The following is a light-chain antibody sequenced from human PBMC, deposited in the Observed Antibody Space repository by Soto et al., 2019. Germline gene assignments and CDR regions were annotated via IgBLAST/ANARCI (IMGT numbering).Light chain of an antibody. CDR3: QQTNSFPFT. CDR1: QDINDY. Sequence: EIQMTQSPSSLSASLGDRVTITCQASQDINDYSNWYQQKPGKAPRLLIYGASFLEVGVPSRFSGSGSGTDFALTISSLQPEDFATYYCQQTNSFPFTFGPGTKVDIK. V-gene: IGKV1-33*01. J-gene: IGKJ3*01. CDR2: GAS.